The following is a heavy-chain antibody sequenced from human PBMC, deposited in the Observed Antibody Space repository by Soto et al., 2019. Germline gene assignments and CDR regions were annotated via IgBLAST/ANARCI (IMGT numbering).Heavy chain of an antibody. CDR1: SGPSSSHN. V-gene: IGHV4-59*08. J-gene: IGHJ6*02. CDR3: VRQGIGNLHGLVDV. Sequence: QVQLQQSGPGLVKPSETLSLTCSVSSGPSSSHNWGWIRQPPGRGLEWIGYVYSTGGTSYNPSLQSRVTQSADPSTNHISPTLTSVTAADTAVYYCVRQGIGNLHGLVDVWGQGTTVRVSS. CDR2: VYSTGGT. D-gene: IGHD1-1*01.